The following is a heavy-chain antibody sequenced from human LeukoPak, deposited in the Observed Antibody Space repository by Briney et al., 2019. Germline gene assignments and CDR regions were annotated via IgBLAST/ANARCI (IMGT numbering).Heavy chain of an antibody. J-gene: IGHJ1*01. D-gene: IGHD3-3*01. Sequence: HPGGSLRLSCSASGFTFSTYVMHWVRQAPGKGLEYVSGISGDGSSTYYADSVKGRFNISRDNPKNTLYVQMTSLRAEDTAVYYCVYQVQGVVKWGQGTLVTVSS. CDR1: GFTFSTYV. CDR2: ISGDGSST. V-gene: IGHV3-64*05. CDR3: VYQVQGVVK.